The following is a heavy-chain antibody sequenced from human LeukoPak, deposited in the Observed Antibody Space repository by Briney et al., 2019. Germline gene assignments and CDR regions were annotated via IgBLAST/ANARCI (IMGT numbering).Heavy chain of an antibody. CDR1: GGSLSSYY. CDR3: ATTSPGYYYYYMDV. J-gene: IGHJ6*03. Sequence: PSETLSLTCTVSGGSLSSYYWSWIRQPPGKGLEWIGYIYYSVSTNYNPSLKSRVTISVDTSKNQFSLKLSSVTAADTAVYYCATTSPGYYYYYMDVWGKGTTVTVSS. V-gene: IGHV4-59*01. CDR2: IYYSVST.